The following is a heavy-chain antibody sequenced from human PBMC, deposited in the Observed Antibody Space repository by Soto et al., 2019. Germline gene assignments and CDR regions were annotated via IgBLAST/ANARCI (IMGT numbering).Heavy chain of an antibody. CDR2: IYYSGST. CDR1: GGSISSGGYY. CDR3: AGEGGANHAFAI. D-gene: IGHD2-8*01. V-gene: IGHV4-31*03. J-gene: IGHJ3*02. Sequence: QVQLQESGPGLVKPSQTLSLTCTVSGGSISSGGYYWSWIRQHPGKGLEWIGYIYYSGSTYYNQSLKSGVTMSVATSKNQFSLKLGSVTAADTAVYYCAGEGGANHAFAIWGQGTMVTVSS.